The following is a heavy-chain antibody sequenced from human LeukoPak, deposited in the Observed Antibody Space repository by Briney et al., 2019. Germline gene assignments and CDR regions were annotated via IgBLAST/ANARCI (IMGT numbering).Heavy chain of an antibody. D-gene: IGHD6-19*01. V-gene: IGHV6-1*01. Sequence: SQTLSLTCAVSGDSVSSNSAAWNWIRQSPSRGLEWLGRTYYRSKWYNDYAVSVKSRITINPDTSKNQFSLQLNSVTPEDTAVYYCARTGWYGVGREVSEYFQHWGQGTLVTVSS. CDR1: GDSVSSNSAA. CDR2: TYYRSKWYN. CDR3: ARTGWYGVGREVSEYFQH. J-gene: IGHJ1*01.